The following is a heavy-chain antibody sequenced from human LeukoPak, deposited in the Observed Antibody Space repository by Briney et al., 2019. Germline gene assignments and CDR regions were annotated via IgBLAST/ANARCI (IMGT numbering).Heavy chain of an antibody. CDR3: AKGLTYYDFWSGSDEFDY. Sequence: GGSLRLSCAASGFTFSSYAMHWVRQAPGKGLEYVSAISSNGGSTYYANPVKGRFTISRDNSKNTLYLQMNSLRAEDTAVYYCAKGLTYYDFWSGSDEFDYWGQGTLVTVSS. D-gene: IGHD3-3*01. CDR2: ISSNGGST. V-gene: IGHV3-64*01. J-gene: IGHJ4*02. CDR1: GFTFSSYA.